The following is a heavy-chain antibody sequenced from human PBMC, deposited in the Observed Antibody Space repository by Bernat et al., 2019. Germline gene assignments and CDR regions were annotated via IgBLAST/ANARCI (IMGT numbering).Heavy chain of an antibody. V-gene: IGHV3-15*01. Sequence: EVQLVESGGGLVKPGGSLRLSCAASGFTFSNAWMSWVRQAPGKGLEWVGRIKSKTGGGTTDYAAPVKGRFTISRDDSKNTLYLQMNSLKTEDTAVYYCTTDTSTSFGVVITNFDYWGQGTLVTVSS. J-gene: IGHJ4*02. CDR1: GFTFSNAW. CDR2: IKSKTGGGTT. D-gene: IGHD3-3*01. CDR3: TTDTSTSFGVVITNFDY.